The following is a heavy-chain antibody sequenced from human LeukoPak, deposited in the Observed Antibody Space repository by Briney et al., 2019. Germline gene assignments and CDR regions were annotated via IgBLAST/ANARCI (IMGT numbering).Heavy chain of an antibody. V-gene: IGHV1-2*02. CDR1: GYIFTNYG. CDR2: INPNSGGT. Sequence: ASVKVSCKASGYIFTNYGITWVRQAPGQGLEWMGWINPNSGGTNYAQRFQGRVTMTRDTSISTAYMELSRLTSDDTAVYYCARAVQWELLYWGQGTLVTVSS. D-gene: IGHD1-26*01. CDR3: ARAVQWELLY. J-gene: IGHJ4*02.